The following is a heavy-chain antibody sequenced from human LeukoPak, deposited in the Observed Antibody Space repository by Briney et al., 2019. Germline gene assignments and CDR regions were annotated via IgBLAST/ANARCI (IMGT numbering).Heavy chain of an antibody. CDR2: ISSSGSTI. CDR1: GFTFSSYE. V-gene: IGHV3-48*03. D-gene: IGHD1-26*01. Sequence: PGGSLRLSCAVSGFTFSSYEMNWVRQAPGKGLEWVSYISSSGSTIYYADSVRGRFTISRDNAKNSLYLQMNSLRAEDTAVYCCARVTVVGALIDYWGRGTLVTVSS. CDR3: ARVTVVGALIDY. J-gene: IGHJ4*02.